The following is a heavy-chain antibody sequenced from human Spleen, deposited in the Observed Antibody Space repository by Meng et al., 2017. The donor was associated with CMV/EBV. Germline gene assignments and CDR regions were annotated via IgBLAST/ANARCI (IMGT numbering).Heavy chain of an antibody. V-gene: IGHV3-30*04. Sequence: GGSLRLSCAASGLSFSSYAMYWVRQAPGQGPEWVAVISYDGRNQYYADSVKGRFTISRDNAKNTLFLQMNSLRAEDAALYYCVRVADFGDYGDFWGQGILVTVSS. J-gene: IGHJ4*02. CDR1: GLSFSSYA. D-gene: IGHD4-17*01. CDR2: ISYDGRNQ. CDR3: VRVADFGDYGDF.